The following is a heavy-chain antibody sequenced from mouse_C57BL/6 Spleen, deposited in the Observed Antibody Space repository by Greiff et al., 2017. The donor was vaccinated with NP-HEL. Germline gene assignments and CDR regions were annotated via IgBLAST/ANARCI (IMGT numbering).Heavy chain of an antibody. V-gene: IGHV1-82*01. CDR1: GYAFSSSW. Sequence: VQLQQSGPELVKPGASVKISCKASGYAFSSSWMNWVKQRPGKGLEWIGRIYPGDGDTNYNGKFKGKATLTADKSSSTAYMQLSSLTSEDAAVYFCARAPSSFDYWGQGTTLTVSS. CDR3: ARAPSSFDY. CDR2: IYPGDGDT. J-gene: IGHJ2*01.